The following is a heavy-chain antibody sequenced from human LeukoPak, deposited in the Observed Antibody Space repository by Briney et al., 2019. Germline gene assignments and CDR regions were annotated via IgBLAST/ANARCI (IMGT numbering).Heavy chain of an antibody. CDR1: GGSISSGGYS. J-gene: IGHJ2*01. Sequence: SQTLCLTCAVSGGSISSGGYSWSWIRQPPGKGLEWIVYIYHSGSTYYNPSLKSRVAISVDRSKNQFSLKLSSVTAADTAVYYCARSRVVVVAATPYWYFDLWGRGTLVTVSS. CDR3: ARSRVVVVAATPYWYFDL. D-gene: IGHD2-15*01. CDR2: IYHSGST. V-gene: IGHV4-30-2*01.